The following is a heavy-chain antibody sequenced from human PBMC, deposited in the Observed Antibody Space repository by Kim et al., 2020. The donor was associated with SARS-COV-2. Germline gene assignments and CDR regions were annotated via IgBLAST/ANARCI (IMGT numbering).Heavy chain of an antibody. D-gene: IGHD1-1*01. CDR1: GFTFGTYG. Sequence: GGSLRLSCAASGFTFGTYGMSWVRQAPGKGLEWVSYIGVRSTIKYYGDSSKGRFTISRDNAKNSVYLQVESLRDEDTAVYYCARGELRAHWYFDLWGRGT. CDR3: ARGELRAHWYFDL. V-gene: IGHV3-48*02. J-gene: IGHJ2*01. CDR2: IGVRSTIK.